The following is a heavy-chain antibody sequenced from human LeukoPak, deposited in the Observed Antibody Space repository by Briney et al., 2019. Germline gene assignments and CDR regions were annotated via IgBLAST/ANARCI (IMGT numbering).Heavy chain of an antibody. Sequence: GGSLRLSCAASGFTFSSHLMHWVRQAPGKGLVWVSRISSDGTYTNYADSVRGRFTISRDNAKNSLYLQMNSLRAEDTAVYYCARDLRNREDYWGQGTLVTVSS. V-gene: IGHV3-74*01. J-gene: IGHJ4*02. CDR2: ISSDGTYT. D-gene: IGHD3-10*01. CDR1: GFTFSSHL. CDR3: ARDLRNREDY.